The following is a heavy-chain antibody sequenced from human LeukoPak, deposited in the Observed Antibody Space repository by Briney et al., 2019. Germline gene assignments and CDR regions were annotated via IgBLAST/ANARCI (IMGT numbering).Heavy chain of an antibody. V-gene: IGHV1-2*02. CDR2: INPNSGGT. D-gene: IGHD3-3*01. CDR1: GYTFTGYY. Sequence: GASVKVSCKASGYTFTGYYMHWVRQAPGQGLEWMGWINPNSGGTNYAQKFQGRVTMTRDTSISTAYMELSRLRSDDTAVYYCASQYYDFWSGYRGGPYYYYMDVWGKGTTVTVSS. CDR3: ASQYYDFWSGYRGGPYYYYMDV. J-gene: IGHJ6*03.